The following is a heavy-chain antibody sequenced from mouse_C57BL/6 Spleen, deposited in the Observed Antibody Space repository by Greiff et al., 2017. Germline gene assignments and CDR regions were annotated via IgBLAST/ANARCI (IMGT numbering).Heavy chain of an antibody. Sequence: QVQLQQSGPELVKPGASVKISCKASGYAFSSSWMNWVKQRPGKGLEWIGRIYPGDGDTNYNGKFKGKATLTADKSSSTAYMQLSSLTSEDSAVYVCARHEITTVVAPLDYWGQGTTLTVSS. CDR2: IYPGDGDT. V-gene: IGHV1-82*01. J-gene: IGHJ2*01. D-gene: IGHD1-1*01. CDR1: GYAFSSSW. CDR3: ARHEITTVVAPLDY.